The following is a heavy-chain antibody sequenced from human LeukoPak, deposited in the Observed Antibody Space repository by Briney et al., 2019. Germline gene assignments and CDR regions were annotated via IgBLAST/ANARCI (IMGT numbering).Heavy chain of an antibody. Sequence: GGSLTLSCAASGFTLDDYAMHWVRQAPGKGLEWVLDISLNSGSIGYAYSVKGRFTISRDNAKNSLYLQMNSLRAEARALYYCAKGYSSGWYYFDYWGQGTLVTVSS. D-gene: IGHD6-19*01. CDR3: AKGYSSGWYYFDY. CDR2: ISLNSGSI. CDR1: GFTLDDYA. J-gene: IGHJ4*02. V-gene: IGHV3-9*01.